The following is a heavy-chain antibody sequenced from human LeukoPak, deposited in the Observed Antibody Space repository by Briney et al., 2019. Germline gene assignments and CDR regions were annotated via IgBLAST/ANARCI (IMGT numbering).Heavy chain of an antibody. J-gene: IGHJ5*02. CDR1: GFTFSSYS. CDR3: ARGASGWSNWFDP. Sequence: PGGSLRLFCAASGFTFSSYSMNWVRQAPGKGLEWVSSISSSSSYIYYADSVKGRFTISRDNAKNSLYLQMNSLRAEDTAVYYCARGASGWSNWFDPWGQGTLVTVSS. CDR2: ISSSSSYI. D-gene: IGHD6-19*01. V-gene: IGHV3-21*01.